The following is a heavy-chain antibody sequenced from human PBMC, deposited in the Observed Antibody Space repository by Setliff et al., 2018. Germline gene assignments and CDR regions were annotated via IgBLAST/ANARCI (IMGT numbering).Heavy chain of an antibody. D-gene: IGHD3-3*01. J-gene: IGHJ4*02. CDR2: INHSGST. V-gene: IGHV4-34*01. CDR3: ARRYNLWSGYFDY. CDR1: GGSFSGYY. Sequence: SETLSLTCAVYGGSFSGYYWSWIRQPPGKGLEWIGEINHSGSTNYNPSLKSRVTISVDTSKNQFSLKLSSVTAADTAVYYCARRYNLWSGYFDYRGQGTLVTVSS.